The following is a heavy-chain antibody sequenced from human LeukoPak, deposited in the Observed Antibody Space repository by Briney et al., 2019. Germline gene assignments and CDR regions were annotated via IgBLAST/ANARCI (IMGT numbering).Heavy chain of an antibody. CDR2: IRYDGSNK. V-gene: IGHV3-30*02. J-gene: IGHJ4*02. D-gene: IGHD3-22*01. CDR3: TKIGEWDDSSGYNGDY. Sequence: HPGGSLRLSCAASGFTFSSYGIHWVRQAPGKGLEWVAFIRYDGSNKYYADSVKGRFTISRDNSKSTVYLQMSSLRVEDTALYYCTKIGEWDDSSGYNGDYWGQGTVVTVSS. CDR1: GFTFSSYG.